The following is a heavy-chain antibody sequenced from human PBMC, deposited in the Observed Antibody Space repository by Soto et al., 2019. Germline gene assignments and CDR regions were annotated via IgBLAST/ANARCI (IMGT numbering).Heavy chain of an antibody. V-gene: IGHV1-8*01. CDR1: GYTFTSYD. J-gene: IGHJ5*02. CDR2: MNPNSGNT. Sequence: QVQLVQSGAEVKKPGASVKVSCKASGYTFTSYDINWVRQATGQGLEWMGWMNPNSGNTGYAQKCQGRFTMTRNTSISTAYMELSSLRSEDTAVYYCARGPHYYRSGSRSYWFDPWGKGTLVTVSS. CDR3: ARGPHYYRSGSRSYWFDP. D-gene: IGHD3-10*01.